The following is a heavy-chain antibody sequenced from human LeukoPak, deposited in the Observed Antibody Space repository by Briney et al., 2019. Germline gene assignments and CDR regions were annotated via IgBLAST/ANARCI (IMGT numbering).Heavy chain of an antibody. V-gene: IGHV3-53*01. CDR2: IYSGGST. CDR1: GFTVSSNY. D-gene: IGHD2-15*01. Sequence: TGGSLRLSCAASGFTVSSNYMSWVRQAPGKGLEWVSIIYSGGSTYYADSVKGRFTISRDNSKNTLYLQMNSLRAEDTAVYYCARDLKGGTDAFDIWGQGTMVTVSS. J-gene: IGHJ3*02. CDR3: ARDLKGGTDAFDI.